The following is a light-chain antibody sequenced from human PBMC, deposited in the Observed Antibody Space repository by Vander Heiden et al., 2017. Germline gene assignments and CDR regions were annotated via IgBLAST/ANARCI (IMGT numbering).Light chain of an antibody. CDR1: QSVSSY. CDR3: QQRSIWPSLT. V-gene: IGKV3-11*01. J-gene: IGKJ4*01. CDR2: DAS. Sequence: EFVCPQSPPPLSLSPGKISPLPSRASQSVSSYLAWYQQKPGQAPRLLIYDASNRATGIPARFSGSGSGTDFTLTISSLEPEDFAVYYCQQRSIWPSLTFGGGTKVEIK.